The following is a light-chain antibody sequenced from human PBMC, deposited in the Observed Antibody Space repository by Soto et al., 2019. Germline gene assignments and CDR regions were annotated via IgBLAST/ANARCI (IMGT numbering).Light chain of an antibody. V-gene: IGKV2-40*01. CDR3: MQRVEFPLT. CDR1: QSLLDSDDGNTY. CDR2: TVS. Sequence: VVTQATLALLVTRGVPDYISCRSSQSLLDSDDGNTYLDWYLQKPGQSPQLLIYTVSSRASGVPDRFSGSGSGTDFTLKVLRVEDEDVTAYSCMQRVEFPLTFGGGTKVDIK. J-gene: IGKJ4*01.